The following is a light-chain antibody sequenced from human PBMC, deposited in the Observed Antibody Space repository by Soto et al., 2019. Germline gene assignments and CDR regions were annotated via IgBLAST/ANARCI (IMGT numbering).Light chain of an antibody. CDR2: DVS. Sequence: QSALTQPRSVSGSPGQSVTISCTGTSSDVGGYNYVSWYQQHPGKAPKLMIYDVSKRPSGVPDRFSGSKSGNTASLTISGLQAEDEADYYCCSYAGLVVFGGGTKVTVL. CDR1: SSDVGGYNY. J-gene: IGLJ2*01. V-gene: IGLV2-11*01. CDR3: CSYAGLVV.